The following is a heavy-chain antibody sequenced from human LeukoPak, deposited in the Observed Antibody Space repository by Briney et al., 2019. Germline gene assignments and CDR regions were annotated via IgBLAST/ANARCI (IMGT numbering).Heavy chain of an antibody. J-gene: IGHJ6*04. D-gene: IGHD3-9*01. Sequence: QTPSLTSAMSPDSVSSNSAAWNWIRHPPSRCLEWLGRTYFRSKWYNDYAVSVKTRITINPDTSQNQFYLQLLSVTREEAAVYSGAKYSYGIFSGYYGMDVWGKGTTVTVSS. CDR1: PDSVSSNSAA. V-gene: IGHV6-1*01. CDR3: AKYSYGIFSGYYGMDV. CDR2: TYFRSKWYN.